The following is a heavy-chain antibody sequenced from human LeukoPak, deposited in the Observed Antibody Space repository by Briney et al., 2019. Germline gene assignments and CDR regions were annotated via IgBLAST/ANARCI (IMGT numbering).Heavy chain of an antibody. D-gene: IGHD3-22*01. V-gene: IGHV1-18*01. CDR3: ARHSSGYYYYFDY. CDR2: ISAYNGNT. J-gene: IGHJ4*02. CDR1: GGTFSSYA. Sequence: GASVKVSCKASGGTFSSYAISWVRQAPGQGLEWMGWISAYNGNTNYAQKLQGRVTMTTDTSTSTAYMELRSLRSDDTAVYYCARHSSGYYYYFDYWGQGTLVTVSS.